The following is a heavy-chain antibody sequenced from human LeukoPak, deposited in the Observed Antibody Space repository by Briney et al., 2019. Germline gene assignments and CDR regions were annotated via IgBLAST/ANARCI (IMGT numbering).Heavy chain of an antibody. J-gene: IGHJ6*03. CDR2: IIPIFGTA. CDR1: GDTFSSYA. CDR3: ARGITIFGVVTNKPDYYYYMDV. V-gene: IGHV1-69*01. Sequence: VASVKVSCKASGDTFSSYAISCVTDAPERGLEWVGGIIPIFGTANYTQTFRGRVTITVDGSSSTAYMELRSLRSEDTAVYYCARGITIFGVVTNKPDYYYYMDVWGKGNTVTVSS. D-gene: IGHD3-3*01.